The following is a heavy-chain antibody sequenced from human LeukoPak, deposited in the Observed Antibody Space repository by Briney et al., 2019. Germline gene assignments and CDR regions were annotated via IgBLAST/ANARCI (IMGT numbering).Heavy chain of an antibody. Sequence: PSETLSLTCTVSGGSISSGGYYWRWIRQPPGKGLEWIGYIYHSGSTYYNPSLKSRVTISVDRSKNQFSLKLSSVTAADTAVYYCARGCGTSCPFYFDYWGQGTLVTVSS. V-gene: IGHV4-30-2*01. CDR3: ARGCGTSCPFYFDY. J-gene: IGHJ4*02. CDR1: GGSISSGGYY. CDR2: IYHSGST. D-gene: IGHD2-2*01.